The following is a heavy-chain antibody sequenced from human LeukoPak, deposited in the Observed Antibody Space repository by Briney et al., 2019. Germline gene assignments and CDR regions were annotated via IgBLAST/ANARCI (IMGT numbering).Heavy chain of an antibody. J-gene: IGHJ4*02. CDR1: DDSINDYY. D-gene: IGHD3-3*01. CDR3: ARGGEWSYDY. Sequence: PSETLSLTCTVSDDSINDYYWSWIRQPAGKGLEWIGRIYTIGSTNYNPSLKSRVTMSIDMSKNQFSLNLSSVTAADTSVYYCARGGEWSYDYWGQGTLVTVSS. CDR2: IYTIGST. V-gene: IGHV4-4*07.